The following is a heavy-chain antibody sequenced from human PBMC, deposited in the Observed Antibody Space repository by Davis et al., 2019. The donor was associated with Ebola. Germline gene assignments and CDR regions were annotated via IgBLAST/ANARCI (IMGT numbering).Heavy chain of an antibody. CDR1: GGSISSSSYY. Sequence: PSETLSLTCTVSGGSISSSSYYWGWIRQPPGKGLEWIGSIYYSGSTYYNSSLKSRVTISVDTSKNQFSLKLSSVTAADTAVYYCARDSSRDGLDYWGQGTLVTVSS. J-gene: IGHJ4*02. V-gene: IGHV4-39*07. CDR3: ARDSSRDGLDY. D-gene: IGHD5-24*01. CDR2: IYYSGST.